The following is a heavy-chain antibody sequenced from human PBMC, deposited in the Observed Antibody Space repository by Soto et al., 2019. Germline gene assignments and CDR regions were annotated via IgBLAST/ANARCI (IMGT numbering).Heavy chain of an antibody. D-gene: IGHD3-9*01. CDR1: GFTFSSYW. Sequence: GGSLRLSCAASGFTFSSYWMSWVRQAPGKGLEWVANIKQDGSEKYYVDSVKGRFTISRDNAKNSLYLQMNSLRAEDTAVYYCARIYGNYDILTGYYDDDYYMDVWGKGTTVTVSS. CDR3: ARIYGNYDILTGYYDDDYYMDV. V-gene: IGHV3-7*01. J-gene: IGHJ6*03. CDR2: IKQDGSEK.